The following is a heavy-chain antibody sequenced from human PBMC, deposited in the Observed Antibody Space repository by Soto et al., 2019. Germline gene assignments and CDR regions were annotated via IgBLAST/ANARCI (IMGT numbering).Heavy chain of an antibody. J-gene: IGHJ6*02. Sequence: PSETLSLTCAVYGGSFSGYYWSWIRQPPGKGLEWIGEINHSGSTNYNPSLKSRVTISVDTSKNQFSLKLSSVTAADSVVYYCARGRGGCTNGVCYKILGYYYGMDVWGQGTTVTVSS. CDR1: GGSFSGYY. CDR3: ARGRGGCTNGVCYKILGYYYGMDV. CDR2: INHSGST. D-gene: IGHD2-8*01. V-gene: IGHV4-34*01.